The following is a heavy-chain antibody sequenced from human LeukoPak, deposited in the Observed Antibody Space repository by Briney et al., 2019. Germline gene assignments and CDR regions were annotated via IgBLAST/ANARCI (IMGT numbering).Heavy chain of an antibody. V-gene: IGHV3-74*01. CDR1: GFTFSSYW. D-gene: IGHD3-22*01. J-gene: IGHJ4*02. CDR2: INSDGSST. Sequence: PGGSLRLSCAASGFTFSSYWMHWVRQAPGKGLVWVSRINSDGSSTSYADSVKGRFTISRDNAKNTLYLQMNSLRAEDTAVYYCAKGYYYDSSGPPPAFGYWGQGTLVTVSS. CDR3: AKGYYYDSSGPPPAFGY.